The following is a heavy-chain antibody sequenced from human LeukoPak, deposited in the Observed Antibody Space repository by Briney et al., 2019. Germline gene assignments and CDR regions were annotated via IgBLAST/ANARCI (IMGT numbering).Heavy chain of an antibody. V-gene: IGHV3-21*01. J-gene: IGHJ3*02. D-gene: IGHD1-26*01. CDR1: GFTFSSYS. CDR3: ARETSDGSYLRSDAFDI. Sequence: GGSLRLSCAASGFTFSSYSMNWVRQAPGKGLEWVSSISSSSSYIYYADSVKGRFTISRDNSKNTLYLQMNSLRAEDTAVYYCARETSDGSYLRSDAFDIWGQGTMVTVSS. CDR2: ISSSSSYI.